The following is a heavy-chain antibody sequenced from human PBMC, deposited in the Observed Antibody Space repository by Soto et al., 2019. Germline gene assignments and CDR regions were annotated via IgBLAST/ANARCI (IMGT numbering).Heavy chain of an antibody. CDR1: GFTFSSYA. J-gene: IGHJ6*02. Sequence: GGSLRLSCAASGFTFSSYAMSWVRQAPGKGLEWVSAISGSGGSTYHADSVKGRFTISRDNSKNTLYLQMNSLRAEDTAVYYCAKDPYYYDSSGYKYYYYGMDVWGQGTTVTFAS. D-gene: IGHD3-22*01. CDR2: ISGSGGST. V-gene: IGHV3-23*01. CDR3: AKDPYYYDSSGYKYYYYGMDV.